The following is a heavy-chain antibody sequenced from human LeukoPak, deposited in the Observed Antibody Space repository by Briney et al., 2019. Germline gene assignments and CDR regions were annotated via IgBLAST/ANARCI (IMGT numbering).Heavy chain of an antibody. J-gene: IGHJ4*02. CDR1: GGSFSGYY. CDR2: INHSGST. Sequence: SSETLSLTCAVYGGSFSGYYWSWIRQPPGKGLEWIGEINHSGSTNYNPSLKSRVAISVDTSKNQFSLNLTSVTAADTAVYYCARGQLGLVGSPITYYFDYWGQGNLVTVSS. CDR3: ARGQLGLVGSPITYYFDY. D-gene: IGHD6-19*01. V-gene: IGHV4-34*01.